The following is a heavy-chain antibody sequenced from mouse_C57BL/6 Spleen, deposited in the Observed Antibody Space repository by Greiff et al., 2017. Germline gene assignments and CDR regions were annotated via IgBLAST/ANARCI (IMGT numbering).Heavy chain of an antibody. D-gene: IGHD1-1*01. V-gene: IGHV1-82*01. CDR1: GYAFSSSW. CDR2: IYPGDGDT. J-gene: IGHJ3*01. CDR3: ARKTVVAPFAY. Sequence: QVQLQQSGPELVKPGASVKISCKASGYAFSSSWMNWVKQRPGKGLEWIGRIYPGDGDTNYNGKFKGKATLTADKSSSTAYMQLSSLTSEDSAVYFCARKTVVAPFAYWGQWTLVTVSA.